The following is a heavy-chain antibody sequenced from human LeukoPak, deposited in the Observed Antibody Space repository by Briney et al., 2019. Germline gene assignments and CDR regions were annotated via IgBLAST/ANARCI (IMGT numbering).Heavy chain of an antibody. CDR2: ISGSVGST. J-gene: IGHJ3*02. CDR1: GFTFSNYA. CDR3: AKTTTRFGELLYRAFDI. Sequence: GGSLRLSCAASGFTFSNYAMSWVRQAPGKGLEWVSVISGSVGSTYYVDSVKGRFTISRDNAKNSLYLQMNSLRAEDTALYYCAKTTTRFGELLYRAFDIWGQGTMVTVSS. D-gene: IGHD3-10*01. V-gene: IGHV3-23*01.